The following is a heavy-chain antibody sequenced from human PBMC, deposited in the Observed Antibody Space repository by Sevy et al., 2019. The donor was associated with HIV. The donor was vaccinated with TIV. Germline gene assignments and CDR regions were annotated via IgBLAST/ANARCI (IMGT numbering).Heavy chain of an antibody. D-gene: IGHD3-10*01. CDR2: IYYSGST. J-gene: IGHJ4*02. V-gene: IGHV4-59*01. Sequence: SETLSLTCTVSGGSISSYYWSWIRQPPGKGLEWIGYIYYSGSTNYNPSLKSRVTISVDTSKNQFSLKLSSVTAADTAVYYCARVVGTMVRGVIISGAFDYWGQGTLVTVSS. CDR3: ARVVGTMVRGVIISGAFDY. CDR1: GGSISSYY.